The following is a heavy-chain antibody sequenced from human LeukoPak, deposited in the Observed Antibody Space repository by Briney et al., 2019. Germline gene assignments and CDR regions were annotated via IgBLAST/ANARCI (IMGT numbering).Heavy chain of an antibody. CDR1: GGSISSYY. CDR3: ARPLGYCSGGSCYGDAFDI. CDR2: INYSGST. V-gene: IGHV4-59*08. D-gene: IGHD2-15*01. J-gene: IGHJ3*02. Sequence: SETLSLTCTVSGGSISSYYWSWIRQPPGKGLEWIEYINYSGSTYYNPSLKSRVTIYLDRSKNHFSLKLSSVTAADTAVYYCARPLGYCSGGSCYGDAFDIWGQGTMVTVSS.